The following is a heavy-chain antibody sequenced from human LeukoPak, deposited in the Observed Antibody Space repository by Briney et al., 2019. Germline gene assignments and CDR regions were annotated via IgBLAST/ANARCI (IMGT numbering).Heavy chain of an antibody. CDR2: ISPSGGST. Sequence: ASVKVSCKASGYTFTGYYMHWVRQAPGQGPEWMGVISPSGGSTTYAQKFQGRVTMTRDMSTSTVYMELSSLRSEDTAVYYCAREDYYDSGSNDYWGQGTLVTVSS. D-gene: IGHD3-22*01. V-gene: IGHV1-46*01. CDR3: AREDYYDSGSNDY. J-gene: IGHJ4*02. CDR1: GYTFTGYY.